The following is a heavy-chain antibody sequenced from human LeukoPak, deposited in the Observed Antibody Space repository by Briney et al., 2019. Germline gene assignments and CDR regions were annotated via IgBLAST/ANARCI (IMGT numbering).Heavy chain of an antibody. CDR3: VTFVPPPNSYGMDV. CDR2: INPDSGGT. CDR1: GYTFTGYY. D-gene: IGHD3-10*02. Sequence: ASVKVSCKTSGYTFTGYYIHWVRQAPGQGLEWMGWINPDSGGTNYAQKFQGRVTMTRDTSITTAYMELSRLRSDDTAVFYCVTFVPPPNSYGMDVWGQGTTVTVSS. J-gene: IGHJ6*02. V-gene: IGHV1-2*02.